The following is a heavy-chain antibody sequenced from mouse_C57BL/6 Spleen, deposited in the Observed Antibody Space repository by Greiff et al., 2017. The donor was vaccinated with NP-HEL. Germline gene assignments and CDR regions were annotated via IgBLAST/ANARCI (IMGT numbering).Heavy chain of an antibody. CDR2: ISYSGST. CDR3: ARGPYPNAMDY. V-gene: IGHV3-1*01. Sequence: EVQLQQSGPGMVKPSQSLSLTCTVTGYSITSGYDWHWIRHFPGNKLEWMGYISYSGSTNYNPSLKSRISITHDTSKNHFFLKLNSVTTEDTATYYCARGPYPNAMDYWGQGTSVTVSS. J-gene: IGHJ4*01. D-gene: IGHD2-10*01. CDR1: GYSITSGYD.